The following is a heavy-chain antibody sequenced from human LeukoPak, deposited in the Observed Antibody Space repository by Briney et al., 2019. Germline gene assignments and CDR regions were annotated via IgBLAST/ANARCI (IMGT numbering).Heavy chain of an antibody. CDR1: GFTFSSYG. D-gene: IGHD2-21*02. V-gene: IGHV3-23*01. CDR3: AKDYSARTGDWARFDP. Sequence: GGSLRLSCAASGFTFSSYGMSWVRQAPGKGLEWVSAISGSGGSTYYADSVKGRFTISRDNSKNTLYLQMNSLRAEDTAVYYCAKDYSARTGDWARFDPWGQGTLVTVSS. J-gene: IGHJ5*02. CDR2: ISGSGGST.